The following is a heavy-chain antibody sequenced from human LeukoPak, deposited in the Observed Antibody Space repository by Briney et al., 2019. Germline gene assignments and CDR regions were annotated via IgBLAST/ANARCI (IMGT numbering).Heavy chain of an antibody. V-gene: IGHV3-23*01. CDR2: ISGSGAST. J-gene: IGHJ4*02. CDR3: ARDPPVTGIDY. Sequence: GGSLRLSCAASGFTFSSYAMSWVRQAPGKGLEWVSAISGSGASTYYADSVKGRFTISRDNSKNTFYLQMNSLRADDTAVYYCARDPPVTGIDYWGQGTLVTVSS. D-gene: IGHD4-17*01. CDR1: GFTFSSYA.